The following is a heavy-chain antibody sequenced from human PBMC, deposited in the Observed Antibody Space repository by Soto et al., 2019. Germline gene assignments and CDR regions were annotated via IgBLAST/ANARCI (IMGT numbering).Heavy chain of an antibody. D-gene: IGHD3-22*01. V-gene: IGHV1-69*02. Sequence: QVQLVQSGAEVKKPGSSVKVSCKASGGTFSSYTISWVRQAPGQGLEWMGRIIPILGIANYAQKFQGRVTITADKSTSTAYMELSSLRSEDTAVYYCAIGGTYYYDSSGYPVDWYFDLWGRGTLVTVSS. CDR3: AIGGTYYYDSSGYPVDWYFDL. CDR1: GGTFSSYT. CDR2: IIPILGIA. J-gene: IGHJ2*01.